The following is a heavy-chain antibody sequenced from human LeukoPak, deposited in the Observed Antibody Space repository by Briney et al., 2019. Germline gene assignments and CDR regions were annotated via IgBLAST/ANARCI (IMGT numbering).Heavy chain of an antibody. V-gene: IGHV1-46*01. CDR1: GYTFTSYY. D-gene: IGHD3-10*01. Sequence: PPASVKVSCKASGYTFTSYYMHWVRQAPGQGLEWMGIINPSGGSTSYAQKFQGRVTMTRDTSIRTAYMELSRLRSDDTAMYYCARYYIEGRCFDYWGQGTLVTVSS. CDR2: INPSGGST. J-gene: IGHJ4*02. CDR3: ARYYIEGRCFDY.